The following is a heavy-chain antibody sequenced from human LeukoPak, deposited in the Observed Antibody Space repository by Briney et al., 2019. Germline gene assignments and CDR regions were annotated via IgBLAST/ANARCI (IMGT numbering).Heavy chain of an antibody. CDR3: ARGSDGYYYDSSGYYFDY. CDR1: GFTFSTYA. Sequence: GGSLRLSCAASGFTFSTYAMSWVRQAPGKGLEWVSAISGSGGSTYYVDSVKGRFTISRDNSKNTLYLQMNSLRAEDTAVYYCARGSDGYYYDSSGYYFDYWGQGTLVTVSS. CDR2: ISGSGGST. D-gene: IGHD3-22*01. J-gene: IGHJ4*02. V-gene: IGHV3-23*01.